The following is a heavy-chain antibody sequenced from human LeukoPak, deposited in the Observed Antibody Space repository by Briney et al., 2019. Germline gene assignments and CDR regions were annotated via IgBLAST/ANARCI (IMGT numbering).Heavy chain of an antibody. Sequence: PGGSLRLSCAASGFSFSYYGMHWVREAPGKGLEWVSYIRYDGSEKYYADSMKGRFTISRDNSKNMVYLQMNSLRAEDTAVYYCAKMWWSGYPQGVDYWGQGTLVTVSS. CDR3: AKMWWSGYPQGVDY. J-gene: IGHJ4*02. V-gene: IGHV3-30*02. CDR1: GFSFSYYG. D-gene: IGHD3-3*01. CDR2: IRYDGSEK.